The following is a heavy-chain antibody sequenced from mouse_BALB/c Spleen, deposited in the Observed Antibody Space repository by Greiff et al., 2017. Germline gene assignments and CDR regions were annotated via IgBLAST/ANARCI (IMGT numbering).Heavy chain of an antibody. J-gene: IGHJ4*01. Sequence: VQLQQSGAELVRPGTSVKVSCKASGYAFTNYLIEWVKQRPGQGLEWIGVINPGSGGTNYNEKFKGKATLTADKSSSTAYMQLSSLTSDDSAVYFCAREGNGYAMDYWGQGTSGNVS. CDR3: AREGNGYAMDY. V-gene: IGHV1-54*01. CDR1: GYAFTNYL. CDR2: INPGSGGT. D-gene: IGHD2-1*01.